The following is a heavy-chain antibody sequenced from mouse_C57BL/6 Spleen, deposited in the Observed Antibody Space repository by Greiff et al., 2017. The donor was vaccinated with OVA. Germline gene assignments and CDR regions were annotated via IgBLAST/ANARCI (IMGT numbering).Heavy chain of an antibody. J-gene: IGHJ1*03. Sequence: DVMLVESGGGLVKPGGSLKLSCAASGFTFSSYTMSWVRQTPEKRLEWVATISGGGGNTYYPDSVKGRFTISRDNAKNTLYLQMSSLRSEDTALYYCARHQDGYYPLWYFDVWGTGTTVTVSS. D-gene: IGHD2-3*01. CDR3: ARHQDGYYPLWYFDV. CDR2: ISGGGGNT. V-gene: IGHV5-9*01. CDR1: GFTFSSYT.